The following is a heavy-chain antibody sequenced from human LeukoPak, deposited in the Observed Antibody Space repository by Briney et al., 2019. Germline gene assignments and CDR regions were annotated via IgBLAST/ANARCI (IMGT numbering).Heavy chain of an antibody. CDR3: ARMMSIPVAGHRPLFDY. Sequence: GASVKVSCKASGYTFTSYGINWVRQAPGQGLEWMGWISAYNGNTNYAQKLQDRVTMTTDTSTSTAYMELRSLRSDDTAIYYCARMMSIPVAGHRPLFDYWGQGTLDTVSS. CDR2: ISAYNGNT. D-gene: IGHD6-19*01. J-gene: IGHJ4*02. V-gene: IGHV1-18*01. CDR1: GYTFTSYG.